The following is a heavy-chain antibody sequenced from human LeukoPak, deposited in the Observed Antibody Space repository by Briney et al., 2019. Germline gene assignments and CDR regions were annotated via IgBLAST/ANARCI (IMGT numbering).Heavy chain of an antibody. V-gene: IGHV4-34*01. J-gene: IGHJ4*02. D-gene: IGHD2-8*01. Sequence: PSETLSLTCAVYGGSFSGYYWSWIRQPPGKGLEWIGEINHSGGTNYNPSLKSRVTISVDTSKNQFSLKLSSVTAADTAVYYCASSRTYGYFDYWGQGTLVTVSS. CDR1: GGSFSGYY. CDR2: INHSGGT. CDR3: ASSRTYGYFDY.